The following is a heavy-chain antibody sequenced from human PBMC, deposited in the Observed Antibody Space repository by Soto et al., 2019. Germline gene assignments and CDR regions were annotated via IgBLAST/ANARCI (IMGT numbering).Heavy chain of an antibody. CDR2: MNPNSGNT. J-gene: IGHJ3*02. Sequence: ASVKVSCKASGYTFTSYDINWVRQATGQGLEWMGWMNPNSGNTGYAQKLQGRVTMTRNTSISTAYMELSSLRSEDTAVYYCARIKSRITIFGVVITYDAFDIWGQGTMVTVSS. V-gene: IGHV1-8*01. CDR1: GYTFTSYD. D-gene: IGHD3-3*01. CDR3: ARIKSRITIFGVVITYDAFDI.